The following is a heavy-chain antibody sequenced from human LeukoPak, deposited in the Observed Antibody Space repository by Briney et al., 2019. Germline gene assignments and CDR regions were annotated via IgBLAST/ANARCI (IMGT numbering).Heavy chain of an antibody. V-gene: IGHV3-48*04. J-gene: IGHJ4*02. CDR1: GFTFSSYS. CDR3: AKDRMRWLQPAFDY. Sequence: GGSLRLSCAASGFTFSSYSMNWVRQAPGKGLEWVSYISSGSTIIYYGDSMKGRFTISRDNAKNSLYLQMNSLRAEDTALYYCAKDRMRWLQPAFDYWGQGTLVTVSS. D-gene: IGHD5-24*01. CDR2: ISSGSTII.